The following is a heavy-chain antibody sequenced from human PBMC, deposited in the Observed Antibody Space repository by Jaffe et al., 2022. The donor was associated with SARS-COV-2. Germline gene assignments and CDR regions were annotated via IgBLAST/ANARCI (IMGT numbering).Heavy chain of an antibody. V-gene: IGHV3-23*01. CDR3: AKAGGGDILTGYYPTLYYFDY. CDR1: GFTFSSYA. Sequence: EVQLLESGGGLVQPGGSLRLSCAASGFTFSSYAMSWVRQAPGKGLEWVSAISGSGGSTYYADSVKGRFTISRDNSKNTLYLQMNSLRAEDTAVYYCAKAGGGDILTGYYPTLYYFDYWGQGTLVTVSS. J-gene: IGHJ4*02. CDR2: ISGSGGST. D-gene: IGHD3-9*01.